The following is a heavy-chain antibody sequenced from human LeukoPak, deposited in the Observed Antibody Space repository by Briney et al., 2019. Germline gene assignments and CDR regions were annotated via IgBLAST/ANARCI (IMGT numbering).Heavy chain of an antibody. V-gene: IGHV1-18*01. CDR3: ALGAYQLTHYGMDV. D-gene: IGHD2-2*01. Sequence: ASVKVSCKASGYTFTSYGISWVRQAPGQGLEWMGWISAYNGNTNYAQKLQGRVTMTTDTSTSTAYMELRSLRSDDTAVYYCALGAYQLTHYGMDVWGQGTTVTVSS. CDR2: ISAYNGNT. J-gene: IGHJ6*02. CDR1: GYTFTSYG.